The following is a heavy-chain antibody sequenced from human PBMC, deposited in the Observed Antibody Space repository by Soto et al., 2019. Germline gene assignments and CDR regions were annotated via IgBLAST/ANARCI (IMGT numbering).Heavy chain of an antibody. CDR1: GGSISSGGYS. CDR2: IYHSGST. J-gene: IGHJ4*02. Sequence: SETLSLTCAVSGGSISSGGYSWSWIRQPPGKGLEWIGYIYHSGSTYYNPSLKSRVTISVDRSKNQFSLKLSSVTAADTAVYYCARHRASSSWSWGLDYWGQGTLVTVSS. V-gene: IGHV4-30-2*01. D-gene: IGHD6-13*01. CDR3: ARHRASSSWSWGLDY.